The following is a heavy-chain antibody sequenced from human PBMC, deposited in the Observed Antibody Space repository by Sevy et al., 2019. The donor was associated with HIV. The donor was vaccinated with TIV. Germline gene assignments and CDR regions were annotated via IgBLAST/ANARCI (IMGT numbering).Heavy chain of an antibody. D-gene: IGHD6-6*01. CDR3: AKDLTGRYSSSSGDFDY. J-gene: IGHJ4*02. CDR2: IRYDGSTK. Sequence: GGSLRLSCAASGFTFSIYGMHWVRQAPGKGLEWVACIRYDGSTKYYADSVKGRFTISRENSKNTLYLQMNSRRAEDTAVYYCAKDLTGRYSSSSGDFDYWGQGTLVTVSS. V-gene: IGHV3-30*02. CDR1: GFTFSIYG.